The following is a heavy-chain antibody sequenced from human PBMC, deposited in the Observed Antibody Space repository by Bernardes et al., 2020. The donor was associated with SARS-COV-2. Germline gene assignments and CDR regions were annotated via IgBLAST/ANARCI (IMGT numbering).Heavy chain of an antibody. CDR1: GHSISHGYY. CDR3: ARDAGSCSGGNCYFFDY. D-gene: IGHD2-15*01. Sequence: SETLSLTCAVSGHSISHGYYWGWIRQPPGKGLEWIGSIYHDGSTYYNPSLRSRVTMSVDTSKNQFSLKLSSVTAADTAVYYCARDAGSCSGGNCYFFDYWGQGTLVTVSS. J-gene: IGHJ4*02. V-gene: IGHV4-38-2*02. CDR2: IYHDGST.